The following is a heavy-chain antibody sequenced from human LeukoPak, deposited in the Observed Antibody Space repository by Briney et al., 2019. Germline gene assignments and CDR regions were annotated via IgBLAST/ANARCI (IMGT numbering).Heavy chain of an antibody. CDR1: KFNFNNYG. CDR3: AKDNRDYYIDY. Sequence: GGSLRLSCATSKFNFNNYGMTWVRQAPGKGLEWVSSISGNGDGTQYAASVQGRFTISRDNSKNTLYLQMNSLRTEDTAMYYCAKDNRDYYIDYWGQGTLVTVSS. V-gene: IGHV3-23*01. CDR2: ISGNGDGT. J-gene: IGHJ4*02. D-gene: IGHD3-10*01.